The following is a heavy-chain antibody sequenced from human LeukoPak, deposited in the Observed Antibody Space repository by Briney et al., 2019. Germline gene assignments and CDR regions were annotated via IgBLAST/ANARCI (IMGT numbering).Heavy chain of an antibody. CDR1: GGTFSSYA. V-gene: IGHV1-69*13. Sequence: SVKVSCKASGGTFSSYAISWVRQAPGQGLEWMGGIIPIFGTANYAQKFQGRVTITADESTSTAYMELSSLRSEDTAVYYCARTATGGDYGYNWFDPWGQGTLVTVSS. D-gene: IGHD4-17*01. CDR2: IIPIFGTA. CDR3: ARTATGGDYGYNWFDP. J-gene: IGHJ5*02.